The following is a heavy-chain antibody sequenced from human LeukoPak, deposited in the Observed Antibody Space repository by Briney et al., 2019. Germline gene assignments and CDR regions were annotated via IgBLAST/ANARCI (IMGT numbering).Heavy chain of an antibody. CDR3: ARSEAVAGGWFDT. D-gene: IGHD6-19*01. CDR1: GYSFTNYW. CDR2: IYPGDSDI. J-gene: IGHJ5*02. Sequence: GASLQISCKGSGYSFTNYWIGWVRQMPGKGLEWMGIIYPGDSDIRYSPSFQGQVTISADKSIRTAYLQWSSLKASDTAMYYCARSEAVAGGWFDTWGQGTLVTVSS. V-gene: IGHV5-51*01.